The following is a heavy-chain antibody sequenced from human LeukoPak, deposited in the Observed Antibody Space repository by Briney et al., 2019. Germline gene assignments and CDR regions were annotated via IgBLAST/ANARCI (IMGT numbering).Heavy chain of an antibody. CDR1: GYTFTSYG. CDR3: ARDYLSIAARPGVWFDP. J-gene: IGHJ5*02. D-gene: IGHD6-6*01. CDR2: ISAYNGNT. V-gene: IGHV1-18*01. Sequence: ASVKVSCKASGYTFTSYGISWVRQAPGQGLEWMGWISAYNGNTNYAQKLQGRVTMTTDTSTSTAYMGLRSLRSDDTAVYYCARDYLSIAARPGVWFDPWGQGTLVTVSS.